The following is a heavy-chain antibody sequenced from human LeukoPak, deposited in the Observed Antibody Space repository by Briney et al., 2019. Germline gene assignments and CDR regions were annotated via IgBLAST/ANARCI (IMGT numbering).Heavy chain of an antibody. J-gene: IGHJ4*02. Sequence: GGSLRLSCAASGFTFSSYAMSWVRQAPGEGLEWVSAISDSGGSTYYADSVKDRFTISRDNSMNTLYLQMNSLRAEDTAVYYCAQPLPRSPETAAARAFGNWGQGSLVTVSS. CDR3: AQPLPRSPETAAARAFGN. V-gene: IGHV3-23*01. D-gene: IGHD6-13*01. CDR1: GFTFSSYA. CDR2: ISDSGGST.